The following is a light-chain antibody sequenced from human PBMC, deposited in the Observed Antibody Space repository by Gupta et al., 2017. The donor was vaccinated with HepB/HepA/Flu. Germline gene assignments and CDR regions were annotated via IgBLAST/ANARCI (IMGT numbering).Light chain of an antibody. V-gene: IGKV4-1*01. CDR1: KSVLYNSNNKNY. CDR3: QQDYSTPWT. CDR2: WAS. Sequence: DIVMTQSPDSLAVSLGERATVNCKSSKSVLYNSNNKNYLAWFQQKPGQPPRLLIYWASARESGVPDRFSGSGSGTDFTLTISNLQAEDVAVYYCQQDYSTPWTFGQGTKVEIK. J-gene: IGKJ1*01.